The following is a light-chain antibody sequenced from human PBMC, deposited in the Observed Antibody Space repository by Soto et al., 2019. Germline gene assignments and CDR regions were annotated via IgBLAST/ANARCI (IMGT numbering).Light chain of an antibody. V-gene: IGLV1-40*01. CDR3: QSYDNSLSVYV. CDR1: SSNIGAHYD. Sequence: QSVLRQPPAVSGAPGKRVTISCTGSSSNIGAHYDVHWYQQLPGTAPKLLIYGNSNRPSGVPDRFSGSKSGTSASLAITGLQAEDEADYYCQSYDNSLSVYVFGTGTKV. CDR2: GNS. J-gene: IGLJ1*01.